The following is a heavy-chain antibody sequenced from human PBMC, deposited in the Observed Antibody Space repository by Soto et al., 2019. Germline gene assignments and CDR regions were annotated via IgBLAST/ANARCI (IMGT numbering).Heavy chain of an antibody. D-gene: IGHD5-12*01. Sequence: ASVKVSCKASGYTFTSYGISWVRQAPGQGLEWIGWISAYNGNTNCAQELQGRVTMTTDTSTSTAYMELRSLRSDDTAVYYCARLPRGYYSGYKYYFDYWGQGTLVTVSS. CDR1: GYTFTSYG. CDR3: ARLPRGYYSGYKYYFDY. CDR2: ISAYNGNT. J-gene: IGHJ4*02. V-gene: IGHV1-18*01.